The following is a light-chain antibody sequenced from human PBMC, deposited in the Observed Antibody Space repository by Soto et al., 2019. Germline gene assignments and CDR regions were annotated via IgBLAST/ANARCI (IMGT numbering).Light chain of an antibody. V-gene: IGKV1-8*01. CDR3: QQYDSYPWT. CDR1: QGITNY. J-gene: IGKJ1*01. Sequence: AIRMTQSPSSLSSSPGDRATLTCRASQGITNYLAGYHQQPGNAPTVLIHTASTLHGAVPARFSGSGSGTDFTLTISSLQSEDFATYYCQQYDSYPWTFGQGTKVEIK. CDR2: TAS.